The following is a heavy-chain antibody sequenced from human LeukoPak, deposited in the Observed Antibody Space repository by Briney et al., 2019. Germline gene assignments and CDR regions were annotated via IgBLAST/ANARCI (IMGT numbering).Heavy chain of an antibody. CDR3: TREPVP. CDR2: IYAGGTA. D-gene: IGHD6-19*01. J-gene: IGHJ4*02. V-gene: IGHV4-4*07. Sequence: ESSETLSLTCTVSGGSISNYYWSWIRQPAGKGLEWIGRIYAGGTASYNPSLKSRVTMSADMSKNQLSLKLTSVSAADTAVYYCTREPVPWGQGTLVTVSS. CDR1: GGSISNYY.